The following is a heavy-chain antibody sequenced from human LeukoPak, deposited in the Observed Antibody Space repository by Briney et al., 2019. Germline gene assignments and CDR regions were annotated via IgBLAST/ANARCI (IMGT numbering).Heavy chain of an antibody. V-gene: IGHV3-23*01. Sequence: GGSLRLSCAASGFTFSNVWMSWVRQAPGKGLEWVSAISGSGGSTYYADSVKGRFTISRDNSKNTLYLQMNSLRAEDTAVYYCAKASGSGTYYKSPFDYWGQGTLVTVSS. CDR3: AKASGSGTYYKSPFDY. J-gene: IGHJ4*02. CDR2: ISGSGGST. D-gene: IGHD3-10*01. CDR1: GFTFSNVW.